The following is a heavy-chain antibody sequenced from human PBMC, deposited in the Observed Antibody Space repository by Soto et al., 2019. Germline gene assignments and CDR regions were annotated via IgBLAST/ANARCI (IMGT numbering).Heavy chain of an antibody. CDR1: GYTFTSYA. CDR2: INAGNGNT. V-gene: IGHV1-3*01. CDR3: ARGALYQGNWFDP. J-gene: IGHJ5*02. Sequence: QVQLVQSGAVVKKPGASVKVSCKASGYTFTSYAMHWVRQAPGQRLEWMGWINAGNGNTKYSQKFQGRVTITRDTSASTAYMELSSLRSEDTAVYYCARGALYQGNWFDPWGQGTLVTVSS. D-gene: IGHD2-2*01.